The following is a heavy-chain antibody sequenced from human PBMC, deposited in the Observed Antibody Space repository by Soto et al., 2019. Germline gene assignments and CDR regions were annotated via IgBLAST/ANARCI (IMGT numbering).Heavy chain of an antibody. D-gene: IGHD1-26*01. CDR3: ARVVVGTSPRVDY. J-gene: IGHJ4*02. CDR2: INPHSGDT. V-gene: IGHV1-2*02. Sequence: QVQLVQSGAEVRKPGASVKVSCKASGYNFADYYLQWVRQAPGQGLEWMGWINPHSGDTKYAQKFQGRISMTRDTSLRTTYMGLSGLRSDDTAVYFCARVVVGTSPRVDYWGQGTLVTVSS. CDR1: GYNFADYY.